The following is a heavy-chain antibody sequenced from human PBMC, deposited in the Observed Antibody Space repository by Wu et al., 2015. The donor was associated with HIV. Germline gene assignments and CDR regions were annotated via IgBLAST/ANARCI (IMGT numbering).Heavy chain of an antibody. Sequence: QVQLVQSGAEVKTPGASVKISCRASVFSFNTYYMDWVRQAPGQGLEWMGGIIPIFGTANYAQKFQGRVTITTDESTSTAYMELSSLRSEDTAMYYCARETYYYDSSGKRGYYFDYWGQGTLVTVSS. CDR3: ARETYYYDSSGKRGYYFDY. CDR1: VFSFNTYY. J-gene: IGHJ4*02. V-gene: IGHV1-69*01. D-gene: IGHD3-22*01. CDR2: IIPIFGTA.